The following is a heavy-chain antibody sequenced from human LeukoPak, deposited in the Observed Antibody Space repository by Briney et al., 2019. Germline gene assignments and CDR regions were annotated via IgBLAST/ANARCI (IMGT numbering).Heavy chain of an antibody. D-gene: IGHD1-26*01. J-gene: IGHJ4*02. V-gene: IGHV1-46*01. CDR2: INPSGGST. CDR3: ASRIVGGFDY. CDR1: GYTFRGYY. Sequence: GSAVNVSCKASGYTFRGYYMHWVQQAPGRGLEWMGIINPSGGSTSYAQKFQGRVTTTRHTATSTLYMELSSLRSEDTAVYYCASRIVGGFDYWGQGTLVTVSS.